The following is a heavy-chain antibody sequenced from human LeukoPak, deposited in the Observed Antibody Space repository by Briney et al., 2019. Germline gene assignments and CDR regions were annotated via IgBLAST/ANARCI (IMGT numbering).Heavy chain of an antibody. V-gene: IGHV3-23*01. CDR1: GFTFSSYA. CDR3: AKNGEVLSWFDP. CDR2: ISASGDRT. J-gene: IGHJ5*02. D-gene: IGHD3-10*01. Sequence: PGGSLRLSCAASGFTFSSYAMSWVRQAPGRGLEWVSAISASGDRTYYADSVKGWFTISRDNSKNTLYLQMNSPRAEDTAVYSCAKNGEVLSWFDPWGQGTLVTVSS.